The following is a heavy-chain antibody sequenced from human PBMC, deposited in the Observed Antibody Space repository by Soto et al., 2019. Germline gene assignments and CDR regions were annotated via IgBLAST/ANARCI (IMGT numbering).Heavy chain of an antibody. J-gene: IGHJ4*02. V-gene: IGHV3-48*03. CDR1: GFTFSSYE. CDR3: ARDRLSMVADITYFFDY. CDR2: ISTSSGAI. D-gene: IGHD3-3*02. Sequence: GSLILSCGGSGFTFSSYEMNWVRHAPGKGLEWISYISTSSGAIFYADSVKGRFTISRDNSKNSLYLQMNSLRAEDTAVYYCARDRLSMVADITYFFDYWGQGTPVTVSS.